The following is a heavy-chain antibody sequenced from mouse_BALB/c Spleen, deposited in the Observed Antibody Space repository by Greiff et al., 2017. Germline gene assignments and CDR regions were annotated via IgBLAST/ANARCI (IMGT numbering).Heavy chain of an antibody. CDR3: ARQRGSSYGAMDY. J-gene: IGHJ4*01. Sequence: EVQLVESGGGLVKPGGSLKLSCAASGFTFSSYAMSWVRQTPEKRLEWVATISSGGSYTYYPDSVKGRFTISRDNAKNTLYLQMSSLRSEDTAMYYCARQRGSSYGAMDYWGQGTSVTVSS. CDR2: ISSGGSYT. D-gene: IGHD1-1*01. CDR1: GFTFSSYA. V-gene: IGHV5-9-3*01.